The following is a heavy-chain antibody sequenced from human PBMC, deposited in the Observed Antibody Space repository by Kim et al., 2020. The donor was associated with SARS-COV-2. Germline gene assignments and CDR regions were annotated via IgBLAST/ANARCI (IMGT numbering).Heavy chain of an antibody. Sequence: SETLSLTCAVYGGSFSGYYWSWIRQPPGKGLEWIGEINHSGSTNYNPSLKSRVTISVDTSKNQFSLKLSSVTAADTAVYYCARDLQLWFGESPLYGMDVWGQGTTVTVSS. CDR3: ARDLQLWFGESPLYGMDV. J-gene: IGHJ6*02. CDR2: INHSGST. D-gene: IGHD3-10*01. CDR1: GGSFSGYY. V-gene: IGHV4-34*01.